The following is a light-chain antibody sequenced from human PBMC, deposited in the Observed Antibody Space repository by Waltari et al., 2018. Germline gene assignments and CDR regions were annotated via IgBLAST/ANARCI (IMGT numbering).Light chain of an antibody. Sequence: VMTQXPLSLPVTLGXPASISCXSTQSLVHSDGNTYLNWFQQRPGQSPRRLIYKVSNRDSGVPDRFSGSGXXTDFTLKIXRVEAEEXXXYXCMQGTHWPRTFGXXXKVEIK. V-gene: IGKV2-30*02. CDR3: MQGTHWPRT. J-gene: IGKJ1*01. CDR2: KVS. CDR1: QSLVHSDGNTY.